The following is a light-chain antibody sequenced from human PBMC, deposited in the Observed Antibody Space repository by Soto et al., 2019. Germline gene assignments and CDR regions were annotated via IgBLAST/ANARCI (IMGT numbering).Light chain of an antibody. CDR1: SSNIGSNY. Sequence: QSVLTQPPSASGTPGQRVTISCSGSSSNIGSNYVYWYQQLPGTAPKLLIYNNNQRPSGVPDRFSGSKSGTSDSLAISGLRSEDEADYYCAAWDDSLSVGVFGGGTKLTV. CDR3: AAWDDSLSVGV. CDR2: NNN. V-gene: IGLV1-47*02. J-gene: IGLJ3*02.